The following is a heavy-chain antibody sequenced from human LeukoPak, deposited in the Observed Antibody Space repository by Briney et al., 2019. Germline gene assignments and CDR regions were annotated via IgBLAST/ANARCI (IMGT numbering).Heavy chain of an antibody. D-gene: IGHD3-10*01. CDR1: GYTFTSYY. Sequence: ASVKVSCKASGYTFTSYYMHWVRQAPGQGLEWMGIINPSGGSTSYAQKFQGRVTMTRDTSTSTVYVELSSLRSEDTAVYYCARDRITMVRRPANWFDPWGQGTLVTVSS. CDR3: ARDRITMVRRPANWFDP. CDR2: INPSGGST. V-gene: IGHV1-46*01. J-gene: IGHJ5*02.